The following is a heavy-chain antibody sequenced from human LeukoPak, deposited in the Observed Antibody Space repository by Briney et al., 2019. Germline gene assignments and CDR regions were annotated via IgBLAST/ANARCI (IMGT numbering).Heavy chain of an antibody. CDR2: IYYSGST. CDR3: ARGGAREYYDSSGYYIY. D-gene: IGHD3-22*01. CDR1: GGSISRYY. V-gene: IGHV4-59*01. J-gene: IGHJ4*02. Sequence: PSETLSLTCTVSGGSISRYYWSWLRQPPGKELGWIGYIYYSGSTNYNPSLKSRVTISVDTSKNQFSLKLSSVTAADTAVYYCARGGAREYYDSSGYYIYWGQGALVTVSS.